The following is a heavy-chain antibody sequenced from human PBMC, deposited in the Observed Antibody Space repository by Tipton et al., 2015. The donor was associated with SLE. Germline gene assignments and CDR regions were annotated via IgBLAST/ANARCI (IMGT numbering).Heavy chain of an antibody. CDR1: GYTFTSYG. CDR2: ISAYNGNT. J-gene: IGHJ6*03. V-gene: IGHV1-18*01. CDR3: ARGIVDPGYYMDV. D-gene: IGHD2-15*01. Sequence: QLVQSGAEVKKPGASVKVSCTASGYTFTSYGISWVRQAPGQGLEWMGWISAYNGNTNYAQKLQGRVTMTRDTSTSTVYMDLSSLKSDDTAVYYCARGIVDPGYYMDVWGKGTTVAVSS.